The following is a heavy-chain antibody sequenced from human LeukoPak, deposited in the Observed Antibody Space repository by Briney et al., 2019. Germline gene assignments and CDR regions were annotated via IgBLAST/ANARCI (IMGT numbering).Heavy chain of an antibody. Sequence: HSGGSLSVSCAASGFIFSTYAMSWVRQAPGKGLEWVSIITISGGSTHYADSVKGRFTISRDNSKNTLYLQMNSLRAEDTAVYYCAKAAYGDSGLDYWGQGTLVTVSS. CDR3: AKAAYGDSGLDY. CDR2: ITISGGST. D-gene: IGHD4-17*01. V-gene: IGHV3-23*01. J-gene: IGHJ4*02. CDR1: GFIFSTYA.